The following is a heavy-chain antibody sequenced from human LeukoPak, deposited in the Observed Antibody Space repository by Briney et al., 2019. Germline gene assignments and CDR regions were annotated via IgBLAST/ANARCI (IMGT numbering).Heavy chain of an antibody. D-gene: IGHD2-2*01. CDR3: AKGYCSSTSCSYFDY. CDR2: ISWNSGSI. Sequence: GRSLRLSRAASGFTFDDYAMHWVRQAPGKGLEWVSGISWNSGSIGYADSVKGRFTISRDNAKNSLYLQMNSLRAEDTALYYCAKGYCSSTSCSYFDYWGQGTLVTVSS. V-gene: IGHV3-9*01. CDR1: GFTFDDYA. J-gene: IGHJ4*02.